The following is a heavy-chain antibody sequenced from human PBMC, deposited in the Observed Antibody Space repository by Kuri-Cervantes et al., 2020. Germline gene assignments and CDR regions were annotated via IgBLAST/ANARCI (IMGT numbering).Heavy chain of an antibody. J-gene: IGHJ4*02. CDR2: INWNGGST. CDR3: ARLYCTNGVCFYYFDY. Sequence: ETLSLTCAASGFNFDDYGMSWVRQAPGKGLEWVSGINWNGGSTGYADSVKGRFTISRDNAKNSLYLQMNSLRAEDTALYHCARLYCTNGVCFYYFDYWGQGTLVTVSS. CDR1: GFNFDDYG. V-gene: IGHV3-20*01. D-gene: IGHD2-8*01.